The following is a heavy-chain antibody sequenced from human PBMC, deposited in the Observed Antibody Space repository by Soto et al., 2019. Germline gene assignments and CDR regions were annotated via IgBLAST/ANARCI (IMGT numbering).Heavy chain of an antibody. D-gene: IGHD4-17*01. CDR2: ISYDGSKK. Sequence: QVQLVESGGGVVQPGRSLRLSCTASGFTLSDFAMHWVRQAPGKGLEWVAVISYDGSKKYLADSVKGRFTISRDNAKNTLYLQMNSLRTEVTAVYYCASPVGDFDPYFGYWGQGTLVTVSS. CDR1: GFTLSDFA. J-gene: IGHJ4*02. CDR3: ASPVGDFDPYFGY. V-gene: IGHV3-30*04.